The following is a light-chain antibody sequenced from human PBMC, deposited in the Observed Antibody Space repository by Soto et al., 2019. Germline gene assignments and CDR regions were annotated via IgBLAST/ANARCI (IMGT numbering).Light chain of an antibody. CDR2: DVR. CDR1: SSDVGGYNY. J-gene: IGLJ1*01. CDR3: SSYTSSSPLDV. V-gene: IGLV2-14*01. Sequence: QSALTQPASVSGSPGQSITISCTGTSSDVGGYNYVSWYQQHPGKAPKLMIYDVRNRPSGVSNRFSGSKSGNTASLTISGLQAEDEADYYCSSYTSSSPLDVFGTGTKLTVL.